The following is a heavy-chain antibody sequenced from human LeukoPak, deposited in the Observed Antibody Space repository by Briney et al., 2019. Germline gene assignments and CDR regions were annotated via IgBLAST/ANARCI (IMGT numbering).Heavy chain of an antibody. D-gene: IGHD1-26*01. CDR1: GDSLFGNTYY. J-gene: IGHJ4*02. CDR3: VRNPGAKYYFDY. V-gene: IGHV4-39*07. CDR2: VYYTGTT. Sequence: SETLSLTCIVSGDSLFGNTYYWGWLRQPPGKELKWIASVYYTGTTYYNPSLRSRVTMSVDTSQNQFSLRLTSVTAADTAVYYCVRNPGAKYYFDYWGQGTLVSVSS.